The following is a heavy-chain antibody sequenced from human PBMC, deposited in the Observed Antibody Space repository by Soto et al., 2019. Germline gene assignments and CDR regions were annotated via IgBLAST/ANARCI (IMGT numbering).Heavy chain of an antibody. J-gene: IGHJ3*02. CDR3: ATAYCGGDCYAPENAFDI. CDR2: IIPILGIA. CDR1: GGTFSSYT. V-gene: IGHV1-69*02. D-gene: IGHD2-21*02. Sequence: QVQLVQSGAEVKKPGSSVKVSCKASGGTFSSYTISWVRQAPGQGLEWMGRIIPILGIANYAQKFQGRVTITADKSTSTAYMELSRLRSEDTAVYYCATAYCGGDCYAPENAFDIWGQGTMVTVSS.